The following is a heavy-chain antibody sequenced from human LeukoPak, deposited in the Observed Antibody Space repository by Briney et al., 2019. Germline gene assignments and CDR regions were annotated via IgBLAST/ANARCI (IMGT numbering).Heavy chain of an antibody. Sequence: GGSLRLSCACSGFTFSSYWMHWVCQAPGKGLVWVSRINSDGSSTSYADSVKGRFTISRDNAKNTLYLQMNSLRAEDTAVYYCARDQHDILTGYPLFDYWGQGTLVTVSS. CDR2: INSDGSST. CDR3: ARDQHDILTGYPLFDY. V-gene: IGHV3-74*01. CDR1: GFTFSSYW. D-gene: IGHD3-9*01. J-gene: IGHJ4*02.